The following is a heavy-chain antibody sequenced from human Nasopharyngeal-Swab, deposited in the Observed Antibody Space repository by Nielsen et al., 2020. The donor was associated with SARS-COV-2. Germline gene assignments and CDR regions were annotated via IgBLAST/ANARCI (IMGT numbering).Heavy chain of an antibody. CDR3: ARDGYSSSRTLDY. Sequence: WIRQPPGKGLEWIGYIYYSGSTNYNPSLKSRVTISVDTSKNQFSLKLSSMTAADTAVYYCARDGYSSSRTLDYWGQGTLVTVSS. D-gene: IGHD6-13*01. J-gene: IGHJ4*02. CDR2: IYYSGST. V-gene: IGHV4-59*01.